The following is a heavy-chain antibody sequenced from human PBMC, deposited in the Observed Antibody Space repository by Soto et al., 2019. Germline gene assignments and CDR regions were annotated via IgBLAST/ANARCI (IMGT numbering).Heavy chain of an antibody. CDR3: TIQNARGVPDY. Sequence: EVQLVESGGGLVKPGGSLRLSCAASGFTFSNAWMNWVRQAPGKGLGWGGRIKSKTDGGTTDYAAPGKGRFTISRDDSKNTLYLQMNSLKTEDTAVYYCTIQNARGVPDYWGQGTLVTVSS. J-gene: IGHJ4*02. CDR2: IKSKTDGGTT. D-gene: IGHD3-10*01. V-gene: IGHV3-15*07. CDR1: GFTFSNAW.